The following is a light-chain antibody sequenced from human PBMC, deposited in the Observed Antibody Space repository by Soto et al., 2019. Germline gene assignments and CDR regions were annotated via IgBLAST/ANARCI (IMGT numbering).Light chain of an antibody. V-gene: IGLV2-14*01. CDR3: SSYTSSSTLEV. Sequence: QSALTQPASVSGSPGQSITISCTGTSSDVGGYNYVSWYQQHPGKAPKLMIYEVSNRPSGLSNRFSGSKSGNTASLTISGLQAEDEADYYCSSYTSSSTLEVFGGGTKVTVL. CDR2: EVS. J-gene: IGLJ3*02. CDR1: SSDVGGYNY.